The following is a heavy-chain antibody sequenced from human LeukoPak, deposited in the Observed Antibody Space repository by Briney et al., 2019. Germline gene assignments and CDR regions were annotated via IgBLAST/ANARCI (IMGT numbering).Heavy chain of an antibody. D-gene: IGHD5-12*01. CDR3: ARRGYSDYDLDY. Sequence: PGGSLRLSCAASGFTFSNYNMNWVRQAPGKGLEWLSYISGGSITIYYADSVKGRFTISRDNSKNTLYLQMNSLRAEDTAVYYCARRGYSDYDLDYWGQGTLVTVSS. CDR2: ISGGSITI. V-gene: IGHV3-48*01. J-gene: IGHJ4*02. CDR1: GFTFSNYN.